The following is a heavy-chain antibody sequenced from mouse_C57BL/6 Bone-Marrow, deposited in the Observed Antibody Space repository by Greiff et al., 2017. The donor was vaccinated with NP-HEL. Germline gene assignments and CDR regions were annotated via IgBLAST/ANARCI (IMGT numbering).Heavy chain of an antibody. CDR1: GFSLTNYG. CDR3: SRSINSYGRTYVGYSMDY. CDR2: IWSDGVT. D-gene: IGHD1-1*01. Sequence: VQLVESGPGLVAPSQSLSITCTVSGFSLTNYGVNWVRQPPGKGLEWLVVIWSDGVTTYNSALKSRLSISKDNSKSQVFLKMNSLQSDDTAMYYCSRSINSYGRTYVGYSMDYGGQGTSITVSA. J-gene: IGHJ4*01. V-gene: IGHV2-6*02.